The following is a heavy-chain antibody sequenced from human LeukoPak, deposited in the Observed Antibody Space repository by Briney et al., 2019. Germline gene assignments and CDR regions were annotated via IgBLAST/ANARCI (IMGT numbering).Heavy chain of an antibody. CDR2: ISSSSSYI. V-gene: IGHV3-21*01. J-gene: IGHJ6*03. D-gene: IGHD5-12*01. CDR1: GFTFSSYS. Sequence: GGSLRLSCAASGFTFSSYSMNWVRQAPGKGLEWVSSISSSSSYIYYADSVKGRFTISRDNAKNSLYLQMNSLRAEDTAVYYCATNIVATTNMDVWAKGPRSPSP. CDR3: ATNIVATTNMDV.